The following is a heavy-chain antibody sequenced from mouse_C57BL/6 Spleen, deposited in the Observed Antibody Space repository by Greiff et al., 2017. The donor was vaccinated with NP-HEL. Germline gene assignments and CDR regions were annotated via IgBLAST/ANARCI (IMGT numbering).Heavy chain of an antibody. D-gene: IGHD4-1*01. Sequence: VQLQQSGAELVRPGTSVKLSCKASGYTFTSYWMHWVKQRPGQGLEWIGVIDPSDSYTNYNQKFKGKATLTVDTSSSTAYMQLSSLTSEDSAVYYCARGGNWDERRSYFDYWGQGTTLTVSS. CDR1: GYTFTSYW. CDR2: IDPSDSYT. V-gene: IGHV1-59*01. J-gene: IGHJ2*01. CDR3: ARGGNWDERRSYFDY.